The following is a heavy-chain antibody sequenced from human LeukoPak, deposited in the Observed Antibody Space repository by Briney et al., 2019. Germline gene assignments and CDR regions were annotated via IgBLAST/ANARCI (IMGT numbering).Heavy chain of an antibody. CDR1: GGSISRYY. Sequence: SETLSLTCAVSGGSISRYYWSWIRQPPGKGLEWIGYIYYSGSTNYNPSLKSRVTISVDTSKNQFSLKLSSVTAADTAVYYCARGPVGGTTYNDGDAFDIWGQGTMVTVSS. J-gene: IGHJ3*02. V-gene: IGHV4-59*01. D-gene: IGHD1-7*01. CDR3: ARGPVGGTTYNDGDAFDI. CDR2: IYYSGST.